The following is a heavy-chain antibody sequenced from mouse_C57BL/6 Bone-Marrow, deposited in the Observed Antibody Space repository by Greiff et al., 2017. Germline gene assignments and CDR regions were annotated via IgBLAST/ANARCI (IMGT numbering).Heavy chain of an antibody. CDR1: GYTFTSYW. Sequence: QVQLQQSGAELVKPGASVKMSCKASGYTFTSYWITWVKQRPGQGLEWIGDIYPGSGSTNYNEKFKSKATLTVDTSSSTAYMQLSSLTSEDSAVYYCAMGPYYDYDGDGRDYWGQGTSVTVSS. CDR3: AMGPYYDYDGDGRDY. J-gene: IGHJ4*01. D-gene: IGHD2-4*01. V-gene: IGHV1-55*01. CDR2: IYPGSGST.